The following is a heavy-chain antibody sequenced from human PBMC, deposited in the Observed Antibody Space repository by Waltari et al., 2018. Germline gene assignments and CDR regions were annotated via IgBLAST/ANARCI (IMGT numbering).Heavy chain of an antibody. D-gene: IGHD6-19*01. J-gene: IGHJ4*02. Sequence: QLLESGGGWRQAGGSLRLSCAASGFTFSNYAMSWVRQAPGEGPEWGSGITSGGGDTYYTDSVRGRFTISRDNSKNTVYLQMNSLRHEDTAVYYCAKEIYRIGRPCFDYWGQGVRVTVSS. V-gene: IGHV3-23*01. CDR2: ITSGGGDT. CDR1: GFTFSNYA. CDR3: AKEIYRIGRPCFDY.